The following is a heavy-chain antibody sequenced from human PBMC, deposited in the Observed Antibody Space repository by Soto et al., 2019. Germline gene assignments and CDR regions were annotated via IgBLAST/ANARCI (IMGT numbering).Heavy chain of an antibody. CDR2: VSASGTT. J-gene: IGHJ4*02. V-gene: IGHV3-23*01. CDR3: AKDRDYFAS. CDR1: GFTFGSHA. Sequence: GGSLRLSCEASGFTFGSHAMTWVRQAPGKGLEWVSGVSASGTTYYADSVNGRCTVSRDNSKNTLYLQMSRLRAEDTAIYYCAKDRDYFASWGQGTLVTVPS.